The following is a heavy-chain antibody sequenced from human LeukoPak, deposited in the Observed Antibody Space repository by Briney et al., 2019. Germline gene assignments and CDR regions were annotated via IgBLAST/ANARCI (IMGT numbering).Heavy chain of an antibody. CDR1: GGSISSYY. D-gene: IGHD2-2*01. Sequence: SETLSLTCTVSGGSISSYYWSWIRQPPGKGLEWIGYIYYSGSTNYNPSLKSRVTISVDTSKNQFSLKLSSVTAADTAVYYCARHVLEYCSSTSCYQPEAFGIWGQGTMVTVSS. CDR2: IYYSGST. V-gene: IGHV4-59*08. CDR3: ARHVLEYCSSTSCYQPEAFGI. J-gene: IGHJ3*02.